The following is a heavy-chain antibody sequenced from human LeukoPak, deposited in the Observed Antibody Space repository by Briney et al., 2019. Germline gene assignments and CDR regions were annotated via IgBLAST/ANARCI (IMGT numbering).Heavy chain of an antibody. Sequence: GGSLRLSCAASGITVSSNYMSWVRQAPGKGLEWVSVIYSGGSTYYADSVKGRFTISRDNSKNTLYLQMNSLRAEDTAVYYCARDAAGYSGYDVWGQGTLVTVSS. V-gene: IGHV3-53*01. J-gene: IGHJ4*02. CDR1: GITVSSNY. CDR2: IYSGGST. CDR3: ARDAAGYSGYDV. D-gene: IGHD5-12*01.